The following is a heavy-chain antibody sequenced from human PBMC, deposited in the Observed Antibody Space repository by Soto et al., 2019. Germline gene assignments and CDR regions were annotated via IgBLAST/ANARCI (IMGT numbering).Heavy chain of an antibody. CDR3: AKVPAVAGAYNWFDP. CDR1: GFTFSSYA. Sequence: EVQLLESGGGLVQPGGSLRLSCAASGFTFSSYAMSWVRQAPGKGLEWVSVISGSGGSTYYADSVKGRFTISRDNSKNTLYLQMNSLRAEDTAVYYCAKVPAVAGAYNWFDPWGQGTLVTVSS. J-gene: IGHJ5*02. V-gene: IGHV3-23*01. D-gene: IGHD6-19*01. CDR2: ISGSGGST.